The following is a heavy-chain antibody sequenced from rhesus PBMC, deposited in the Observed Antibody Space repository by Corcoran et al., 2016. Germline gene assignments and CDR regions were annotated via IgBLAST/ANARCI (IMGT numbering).Heavy chain of an antibody. CDR2: IDPEDGET. J-gene: IGHJ2*01. Sequence: EVQLVQSGAEVKKPGASVKISCKDSGYTFTDYYLHRVRQGPGKGLEWVGRIDPEDGETLHAQKFQDRVTITADTSTDTAYMDLSSLTSEDTAVYYCATLTYDNGYFDLWGPGTPITISS. CDR1: GYTFTDYY. CDR3: ATLTYDNGYFDL. D-gene: IGHD3-40*01. V-gene: IGHV1-111*02.